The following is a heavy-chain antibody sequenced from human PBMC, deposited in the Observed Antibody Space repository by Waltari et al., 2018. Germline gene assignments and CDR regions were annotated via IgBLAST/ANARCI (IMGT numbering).Heavy chain of an antibody. CDR2: IYYSGST. D-gene: IGHD6-19*01. V-gene: IGHV4-39*07. Sequence: QPLLQESGPGLVKPSETLSLTCSVSGGSISSSNYYWGWIRQPPGKGLDWIGSIYYSGSTYYNSSLQSRVTISLDTSKNQFSLKLSSVTAADTAVYFCASGGGYTNGWDYWGQGTLVTVSS. CDR1: GGSISSSNYY. J-gene: IGHJ4*02. CDR3: ASGGGYTNGWDY.